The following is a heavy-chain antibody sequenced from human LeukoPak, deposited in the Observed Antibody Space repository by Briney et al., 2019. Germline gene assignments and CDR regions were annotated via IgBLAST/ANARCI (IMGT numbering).Heavy chain of an antibody. CDR1: GYTFTSYD. CDR3: ARGRTWSEWFGEFLTA. Sequence: GASVKISCKASGYTFTSYDINWMRQATGQGLEWMGWMNPNSGNTGYAQKFQGRVTMTRNTSISTAYMELSSLRSEDTAVYYCARGRTWSEWFGEFLTAWGQGTLVTVSS. J-gene: IGHJ5*02. V-gene: IGHV1-8*01. CDR2: MNPNSGNT. D-gene: IGHD3-10*01.